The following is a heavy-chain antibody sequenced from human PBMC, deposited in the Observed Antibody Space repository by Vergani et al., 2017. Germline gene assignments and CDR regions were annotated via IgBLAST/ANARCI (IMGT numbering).Heavy chain of an antibody. D-gene: IGHD3-16*01. CDR3: ARDANGGGRYRSFAFDM. J-gene: IGHJ3*02. V-gene: IGHV4-30-4*01. CDR1: GDSIRSGENY. CDR2: NYYSRST. Sequence: QVQVQESGPGLVKPSQTLSLTCTVSGDSIRSGENYWSWFRQPPGKGLEWIGYNYYSRSTYYHSSLKSRFTISVDTSKNKFSLNLRSVTAADTAVYYCARDANGGGRYRSFAFDMWGQGAMVCVSS.